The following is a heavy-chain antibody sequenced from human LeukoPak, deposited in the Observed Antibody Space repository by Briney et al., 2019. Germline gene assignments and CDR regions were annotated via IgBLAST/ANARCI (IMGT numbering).Heavy chain of an antibody. CDR2: IYTSGST. Sequence: PSETLSLTCTVSGGSISSYYWSWIRQPPGKGLEWIGYIYTSGSTNYNPSLKSRVTISVDTSKNQFSLKLSSVTAADTAVYYCARQTGYYDPHAFDIWGQGTMVTVSS. V-gene: IGHV4-4*09. CDR1: GGSISSYY. J-gene: IGHJ3*02. D-gene: IGHD3-22*01. CDR3: ARQTGYYDPHAFDI.